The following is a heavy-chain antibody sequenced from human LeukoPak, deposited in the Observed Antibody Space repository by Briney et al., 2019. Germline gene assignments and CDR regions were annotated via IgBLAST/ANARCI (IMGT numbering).Heavy chain of an antibody. CDR3: ATYTQNFGTPGTDY. CDR2: INKDGSEI. J-gene: IGHJ6*04. D-gene: IGHD6-13*01. Sequence: INKDGSEIQYLGSVKGRFTISRDNAKNSVYLQMTSLGAEDTAVYYCATYTQNFGTPGTDYWGKGTTVTVSS. V-gene: IGHV3-7*01.